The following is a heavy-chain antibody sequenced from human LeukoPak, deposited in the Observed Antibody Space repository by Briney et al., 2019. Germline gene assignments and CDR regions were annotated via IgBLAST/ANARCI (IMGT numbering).Heavy chain of an antibody. Sequence: SETLSLTCIVSGGSISSYYWSWIRQPAGKGLEWIGYIYSSGRKDYNPSLKSRSTISLDTPNHQFSLKLTSVNAAAPAVIYFPRHVVIRLWSLCFDYWGQGSLVTVSS. CDR1: GGSISSYY. CDR3: PRHVVIRLWSLCFDY. V-gene: IGHV4-59*08. D-gene: IGHD2/OR15-2a*01. CDR2: IYSSGRK. J-gene: IGHJ4*02.